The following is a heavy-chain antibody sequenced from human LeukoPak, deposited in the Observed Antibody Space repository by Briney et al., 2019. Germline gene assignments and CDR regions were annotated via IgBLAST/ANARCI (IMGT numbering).Heavy chain of an antibody. CDR2: ISGSGGST. CDR3: AKDLIVVVITTNAFDI. CDR1: GFTVSSNY. V-gene: IGHV3-23*01. Sequence: GGSLRLSCAASGFTVSSNYMSWVRQAPGKGLEWVSAISGSGGSTYYADSVKGRFTISRDKSKNTLYLQMNSLRAEDTAVYYCAKDLIVVVITTNAFDIWGQGTMVTVSS. D-gene: IGHD3-22*01. J-gene: IGHJ3*02.